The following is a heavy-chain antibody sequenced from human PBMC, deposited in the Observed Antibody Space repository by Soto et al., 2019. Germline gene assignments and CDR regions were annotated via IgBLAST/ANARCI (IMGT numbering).Heavy chain of an antibody. J-gene: IGHJ4*02. V-gene: IGHV3-30*18. Sequence: CRRLSSAVSGLCFIISGIPCVRQVPGKGLEWVAVISYDGSNKYYADSVKGRFTIARDNSKNTLYLQINSLRAEDTAVYSCAKDDCSRTSCFDYWGQGTLVTVSS. CDR2: ISYDGSNK. CDR1: GLCFIISG. CDR3: AKDDCSRTSCFDY. D-gene: IGHD2-2*01.